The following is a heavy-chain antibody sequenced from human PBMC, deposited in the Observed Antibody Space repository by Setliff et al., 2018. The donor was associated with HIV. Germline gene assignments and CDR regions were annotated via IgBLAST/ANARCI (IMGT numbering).Heavy chain of an antibody. CDR3: AARNSGNPTRHFDY. J-gene: IGHJ4*02. D-gene: IGHD3-10*01. CDR2: IYNSGYS. Sequence: PSETLSLTCKVSGAPISSYYWNWIRQPPGKGLEWIGYIYNSGYSNSKPSLKSRVTISLDTSQDQFSLRLTSVTAADTAVYYCAARNSGNPTRHFDYWGQGTLVTVS. V-gene: IGHV4-59*08. CDR1: GAPISSYY.